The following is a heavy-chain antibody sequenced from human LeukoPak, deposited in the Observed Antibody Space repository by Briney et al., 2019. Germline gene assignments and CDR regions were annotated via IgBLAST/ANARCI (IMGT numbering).Heavy chain of an antibody. CDR3: ARELIGYCSSTSCPNWFDP. J-gene: IGHJ5*02. CDR1: GYTLTELS. D-gene: IGHD2-2*01. V-gene: IGHV1-24*01. Sequence: GASVKVSCKVSGYTLTELSMHWVRQAPGKGLEWMGGFDPEDGETIYAQKFQGRVTMTRDTSISTAYMELSRLRSDDTAVYYCARELIGYCSSTSCPNWFDPWGQGTLVTVSS. CDR2: FDPEDGET.